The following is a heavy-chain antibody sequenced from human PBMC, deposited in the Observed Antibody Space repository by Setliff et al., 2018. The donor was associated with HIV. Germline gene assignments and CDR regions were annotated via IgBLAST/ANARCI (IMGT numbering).Heavy chain of an antibody. CDR1: GDSISDYY. D-gene: IGHD4-4*01. CDR2: IYYSGST. CDR3: ARAYDYSNYFHYYMDV. J-gene: IGHJ6*03. V-gene: IGHV4-59*01. Sequence: SETLSLTCNVSGDSISDYYWTWIRQPPGKGLEWIGYIYYSGSTNYNPSLKSRVTISVDTSKNQFSLKLSALTAADTAVYYCARAYDYSNYFHYYMDVWGKGTAVTVSS.